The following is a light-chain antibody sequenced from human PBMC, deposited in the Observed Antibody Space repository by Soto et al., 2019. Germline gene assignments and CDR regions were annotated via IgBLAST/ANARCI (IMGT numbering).Light chain of an antibody. J-gene: IGKJ3*01. CDR1: QRVGRN. V-gene: IGKV3-15*01. Sequence: EIVMTQSPATLSVSPGERATLSCRASQRVGRNLAWYQQKPGQAPRLLIYGISTRATGIPAWFSGSGSGTDLTLAISSLPSEDFAVYYCQQYYDWSTFGPGTKVEIK. CDR3: QQYYDWST. CDR2: GIS.